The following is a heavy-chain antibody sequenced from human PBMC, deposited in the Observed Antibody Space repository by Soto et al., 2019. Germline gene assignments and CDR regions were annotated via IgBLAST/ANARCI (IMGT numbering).Heavy chain of an antibody. V-gene: IGHV3-30*18. J-gene: IGHJ6*02. CDR3: AKDRLSYYYGMDV. CDR2: ISYDGSNK. Sequence: QVPLVESGGGVVQPGRSLRLSCAASGFTFSSYGMHWVRQAPGKGLEWVAVISYDGSNKYYADSVKGRFTISRDNSKNTLYLQMNSLRAEDTAVYYCAKDRLSYYYGMDVWGQGTTVTVSS. CDR1: GFTFSSYG. D-gene: IGHD5-12*01.